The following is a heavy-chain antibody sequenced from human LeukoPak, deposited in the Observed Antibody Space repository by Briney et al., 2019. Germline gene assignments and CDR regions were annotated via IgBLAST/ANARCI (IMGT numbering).Heavy chain of an antibody. CDR1: GLTFSSYD. CDR3: VLGAYWNDDKNAFHI. CDR2: IGATGDT. D-gene: IGHD1-1*01. V-gene: IGHV3-13*01. J-gene: IGHJ3*02. Sequence: PGGSLRLSCAASGLTFSSYDMHWVRQAAGKGLEWVSSIGATGDTYYTDSVKGRFTISRENAKKSLFLQVSSLRVEDTAVYFCVLGAYWNDDKNAFHIWGPGTMVIVSS.